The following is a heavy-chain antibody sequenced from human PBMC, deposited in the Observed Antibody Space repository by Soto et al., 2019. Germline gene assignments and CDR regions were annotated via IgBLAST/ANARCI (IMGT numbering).Heavy chain of an antibody. V-gene: IGHV3-48*04. CDR3: ARDKDWAFDY. Sequence: PGGSLRLSCVASGFTFSSYSMVWVRQAPGKGLEWVSYIFVTSAPIYYADSVKGRFTVSRDNAKNSLFLLMNSLRAEDTDVYYCARDKDWAFDYWGQGTQVTVSS. D-gene: IGHD3-9*01. J-gene: IGHJ4*02. CDR2: IFVTSAPI. CDR1: GFTFSSYS.